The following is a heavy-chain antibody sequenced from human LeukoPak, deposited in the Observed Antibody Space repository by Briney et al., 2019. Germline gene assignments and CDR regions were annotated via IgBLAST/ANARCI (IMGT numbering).Heavy chain of an antibody. CDR3: ARDVRYASGWSTPES. D-gene: IGHD6-19*01. J-gene: IGHJ5*02. Sequence: SETLSLTCTVSGGSLINHYRSWIRQPAGKGLWWIGRIYSSGDSNYSPSLESRVSMSTDTSNNHISLNLTSVTAADTALYFCARDVRYASGWSTPESWGQGTLVTVSS. CDR1: GGSLINHY. V-gene: IGHV4-4*07. CDR2: IYSSGDS.